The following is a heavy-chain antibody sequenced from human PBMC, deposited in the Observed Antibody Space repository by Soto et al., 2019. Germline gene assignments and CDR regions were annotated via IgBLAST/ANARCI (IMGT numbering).Heavy chain of an antibody. CDR2: IIGGSGSI. CDR1: GFTFGSYS. Sequence: GGSLRLSCAGSGFTFGSYSMNWVRQAPGKGLEWLSYIIGGSGSIYYADSVKGRFTISRDNGKNALYLQMNSLRVDDTAVYYCASSNGCLDYWGQGTLVTVSS. CDR3: ASSNGCLDY. D-gene: IGHD6-19*01. J-gene: IGHJ4*02. V-gene: IGHV3-48*01.